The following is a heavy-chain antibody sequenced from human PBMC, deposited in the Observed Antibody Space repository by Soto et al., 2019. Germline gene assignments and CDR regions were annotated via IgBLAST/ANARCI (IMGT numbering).Heavy chain of an antibody. CDR3: ARGGYSYGLYYYYYGMDV. Sequence: ASVKVSCKASGYTFTSYAMHWVRQAPGQRLEWMGWINAGNGNTKYSQKFQGRVTITRDTSASTAYMELSSLRSEDTAVYYCARGGYSYGLYYYYYGMDVWGQGTTVTV. D-gene: IGHD5-18*01. J-gene: IGHJ6*02. V-gene: IGHV1-3*01. CDR2: INAGNGNT. CDR1: GYTFTSYA.